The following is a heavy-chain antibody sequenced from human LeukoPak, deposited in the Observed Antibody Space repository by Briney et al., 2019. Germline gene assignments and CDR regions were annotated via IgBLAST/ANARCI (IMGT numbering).Heavy chain of an antibody. D-gene: IGHD3-16*01. V-gene: IGHV3-7*04. CDR3: ARVDTSHLRYFDS. CDR1: GFTFSSYW. Sequence: PGGSLRLSCAASGFTFSSYWMSWVRQAPGKGLEWVANIKQDGSEKYYVDSVKGRFTISRDNAKNSLYLQMNSLRAEDTAVYYCARVDTSHLRYFDSWGQGTLVTVSS. J-gene: IGHJ4*02. CDR2: IKQDGSEK.